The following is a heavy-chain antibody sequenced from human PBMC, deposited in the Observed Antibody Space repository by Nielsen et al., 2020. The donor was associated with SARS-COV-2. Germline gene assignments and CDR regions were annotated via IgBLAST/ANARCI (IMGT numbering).Heavy chain of an antibody. CDR2: IYHSGST. CDR1: GGSISSSNW. Sequence: SETLSLTCAVSGGSISSSNWWRWVRQPPGKGLEWIGEIYHSGSTNYNPSLKSRVTISVDKSKNQFSLKLSSVTAADTAVYYCAKEVLTYYYDSRGGFEYWGQGTLVTVSS. CDR3: AKEVLTYYYDSRGGFEY. D-gene: IGHD3-22*01. V-gene: IGHV4-4*02. J-gene: IGHJ4*02.